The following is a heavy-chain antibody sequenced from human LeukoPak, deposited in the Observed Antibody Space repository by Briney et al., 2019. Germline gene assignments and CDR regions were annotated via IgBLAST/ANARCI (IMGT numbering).Heavy chain of an antibody. Sequence: GGSLRLSCAASGFTFSSYSINWARQAPGEGLEWVSYISSSSGTIYYADSVKGRFTISRDNAKNSLYLQMNSLRAEDTAVYYCARDRGVGSYSDLCYWGQGTLVTVSS. V-gene: IGHV3-48*01. CDR3: ARDRGVGSYSDLCY. CDR2: ISSSSGTI. J-gene: IGHJ4*02. CDR1: GFTFSSYS. D-gene: IGHD4-11*01.